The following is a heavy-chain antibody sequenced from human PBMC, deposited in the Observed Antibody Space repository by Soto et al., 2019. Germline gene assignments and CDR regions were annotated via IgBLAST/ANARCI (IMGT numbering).Heavy chain of an antibody. Sequence: LRLSCAASGFTFSSYAMSWVRQAPGKGLEWVSAIVGGGDSTYYADSVKGRFTISRDNSKNTLHLEMNSLRAEDTAVYFCAKESRGIAPTVTGYWGQGTQVTVSS. CDR1: GFTFSSYA. CDR3: AKESRGIAPTVTGY. J-gene: IGHJ4*02. D-gene: IGHD6-13*01. CDR2: IVGGGDST. V-gene: IGHV3-23*01.